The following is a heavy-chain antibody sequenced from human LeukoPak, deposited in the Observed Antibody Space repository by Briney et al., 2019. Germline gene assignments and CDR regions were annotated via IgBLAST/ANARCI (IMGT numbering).Heavy chain of an antibody. V-gene: IGHV3-15*01. CDR2: IKSKTDGGTT. J-gene: IGHJ3*02. D-gene: IGHD6-13*01. Sequence: GGSLRLSCAASGFTFSNAWMSWVRPAPGKGLEWGGRIKSKTDGGTTDYAAPVKGRFTISRDDSKNTLYLQMNSLKTEDTAVYYCTTDLDSSSWYEGAFDIWGQGTMVTVSS. CDR3: TTDLDSSSWYEGAFDI. CDR1: GFTFSNAW.